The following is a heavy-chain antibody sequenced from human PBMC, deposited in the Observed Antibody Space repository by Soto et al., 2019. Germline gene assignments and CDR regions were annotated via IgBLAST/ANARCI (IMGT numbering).Heavy chain of an antibody. CDR2: ISYDGGNE. J-gene: IGHJ3*02. CDR1: RFSFSTYA. CDR3: ARDRSGSHEIDDSLDI. Sequence: QVQLVESGGGVVQPGRSLRLSCAASRFSFSTYAIHWVRQAPGKGLEWVAGISYDGGNEDYADSVKGRCTISRDNSKSTLYLKMNNLGPDDTAVYYCARDRSGSHEIDDSLDIWGRGTMVTVSS. D-gene: IGHD1-26*01. V-gene: IGHV3-30-3*01.